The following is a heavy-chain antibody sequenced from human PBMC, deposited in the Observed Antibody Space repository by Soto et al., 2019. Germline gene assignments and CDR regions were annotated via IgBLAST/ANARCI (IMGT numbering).Heavy chain of an antibody. CDR3: ARVWGGPFDC. Sequence: SATLSLTCTVSGDSIIAYSWSRVRQPPGKGLEWIGNIHYNGNTKYNPSLKSRVSMSVDTSKNQFSLRLISVTAADTAVYYCARVWGGPFDCWGQGTMVTVAS. CDR2: IHYNGNT. V-gene: IGHV4-59*01. CDR1: GDSIIAYS. D-gene: IGHD3-10*01. J-gene: IGHJ3*01.